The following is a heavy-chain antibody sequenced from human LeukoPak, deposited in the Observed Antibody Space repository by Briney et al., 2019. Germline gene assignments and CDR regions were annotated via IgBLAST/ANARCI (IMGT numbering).Heavy chain of an antibody. Sequence: GGSLRLSCAASGFTFDDYAMHWVRHAPGKGLEWVSGISWNSGSIGYADSVKGRFTISRDNAKNSLYLQMNSLRAEATALYYCAKDAGSGSYFAFDIWGQGTLVTVSS. V-gene: IGHV3-9*01. CDR3: AKDAGSGSYFAFDI. J-gene: IGHJ3*02. CDR1: GFTFDDYA. CDR2: ISWNSGSI. D-gene: IGHD3-10*01.